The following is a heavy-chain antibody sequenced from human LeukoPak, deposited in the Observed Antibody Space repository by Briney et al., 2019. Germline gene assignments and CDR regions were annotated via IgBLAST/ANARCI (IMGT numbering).Heavy chain of an antibody. D-gene: IGHD4-17*01. CDR1: GGSFSGYY. CDR2: MHYSGST. Sequence: SETLSLTCAVYGGSFSGYYWGWIRQPPGKGLEWIGSMHYSGSTYHNPSLKSRVTISVDTSKNQFSLKLSSVTAADTAIYYCARRDYGAYWYFDLWGRGTLVTVSS. V-gene: IGHV4-34*01. CDR3: ARRDYGAYWYFDL. J-gene: IGHJ2*01.